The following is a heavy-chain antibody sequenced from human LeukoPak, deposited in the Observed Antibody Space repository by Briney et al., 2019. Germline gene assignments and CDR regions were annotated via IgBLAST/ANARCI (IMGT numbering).Heavy chain of an antibody. CDR2: IGTAGDT. CDR1: GFTFNSYD. V-gene: IGHV3-13*01. D-gene: IGHD5-18*01. Sequence: PGGSLRLSCAASGFTFNSYDMHWVRHTTGRGLEWVSGIGTAGDTYSPGSVKGRFTISRENAKNSLYLQMNSLRAGDTAVYYCARADLRGYSLDYWGQGTLVTVSS. CDR3: ARADLRGYSLDY. J-gene: IGHJ4*02.